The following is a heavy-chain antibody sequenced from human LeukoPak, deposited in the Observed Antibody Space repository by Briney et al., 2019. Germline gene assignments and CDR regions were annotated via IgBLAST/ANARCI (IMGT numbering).Heavy chain of an antibody. CDR1: GFTFSTYV. V-gene: IGHV3-23*01. Sequence: GGSLRLSCAASGFTFSTYVMTWVRQAPGKGLEWVSAISGSGGSTYYADSVKGRFTISRDNSKNRLYLQMNSLRAEDTAVYYCAKVGIKTVVVPAAWGQGTLVTVSS. J-gene: IGHJ5*02. D-gene: IGHD2-2*01. CDR2: ISGSGGST. CDR3: AKVGIKTVVVPAA.